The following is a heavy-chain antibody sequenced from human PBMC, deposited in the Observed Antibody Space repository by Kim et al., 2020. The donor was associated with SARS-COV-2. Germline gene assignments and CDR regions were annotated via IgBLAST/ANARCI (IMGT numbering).Heavy chain of an antibody. CDR3: ARSWAGYDILTGSPFDWFDH. CDR1: GFTFSSYA. D-gene: IGHD3-9*01. CDR2: ISYDGSNK. Sequence: GGSLRLSCAASGFTFSSYAMHWVRQAPGKGLEWVAVISYDGSNKYYADSVKGRFTISRDNSKNTLYLQMNSLRAEDTAVYYCARSWAGYDILTGSPFDWFDHWGQGTLVTVSS. J-gene: IGHJ5*02. V-gene: IGHV3-30-3*01.